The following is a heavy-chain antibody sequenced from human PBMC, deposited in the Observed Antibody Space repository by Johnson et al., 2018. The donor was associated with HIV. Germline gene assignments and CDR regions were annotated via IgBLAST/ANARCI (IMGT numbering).Heavy chain of an antibody. J-gene: IGHJ3*02. V-gene: IGHV3-66*02. CDR3: ARGGVVHDAFDM. CDR1: GFTFSSYA. Sequence: VQLVESGGGLVQRGGSLRLSCAASGFTFSSYAMSWVRQAPGKGLEWVSVIYSGGSTYYADSVKGRFTLSRDNSKNTLYLQLSSLRTEDTAVFYCARGGVVHDAFDMWGQGTMVTVSS. D-gene: IGHD2-2*01. CDR2: IYSGGST.